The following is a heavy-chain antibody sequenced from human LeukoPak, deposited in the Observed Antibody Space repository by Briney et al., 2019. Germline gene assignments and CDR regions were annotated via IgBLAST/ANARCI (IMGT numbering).Heavy chain of an antibody. CDR3: ARAYDYRGYSFYYYMDF. D-gene: IGHD4-11*01. J-gene: IGHJ6*03. CDR2: IYQSGNT. Sequence: SETLSLTCTVSGYSISSGYYWGWIRPPPGKGLEWIGSIYQSGNTYYNPSLKSRVTISVDTSKNQFSLKLSSVTAADTAVYYCARAYDYRGYSFYYYMDFWGKGTTVTVSS. CDR1: GYSISSGYY. V-gene: IGHV4-38-2*02.